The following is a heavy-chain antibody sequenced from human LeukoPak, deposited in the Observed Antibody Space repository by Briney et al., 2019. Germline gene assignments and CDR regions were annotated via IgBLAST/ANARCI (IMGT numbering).Heavy chain of an antibody. CDR1: GGSISSGSYY. D-gene: IGHD3-22*01. J-gene: IGHJ6*03. V-gene: IGHV4-61*02. Sequence: SETLSLTCTVSGGSISSGSYYWSWIRQPAGKGLEWIGRIYTSGSTNYNPSLKSRVTISVDTSKNQFSLKLSPVTAADTAVYYCARLIHYYDSSGPAYYYYYYMDVWGKGTTVTVSS. CDR2: IYTSGST. CDR3: ARLIHYYDSSGPAYYYYYYMDV.